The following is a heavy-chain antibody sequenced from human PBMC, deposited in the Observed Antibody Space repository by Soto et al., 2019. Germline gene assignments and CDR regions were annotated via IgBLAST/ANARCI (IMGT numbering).Heavy chain of an antibody. V-gene: IGHV1-18*01. CDR2: ISPYTDDP. D-gene: IGHD2-2*01. CDR3: ARVIPGPEAWFHP. J-gene: IGHJ5*02. Sequence: ASVKVSCKASGNTFTNFGVTWVRQAPGQGLEWMGWISPYTDDPSYAQKFQGRVTMTIDTSTSTAYLDLRRLTSGDTAVYYCARVIPGPEAWFHPWGQGTLVTVYS. CDR1: GNTFTNFG.